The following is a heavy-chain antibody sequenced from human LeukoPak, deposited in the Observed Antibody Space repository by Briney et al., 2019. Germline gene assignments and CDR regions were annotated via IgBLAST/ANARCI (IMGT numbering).Heavy chain of an antibody. CDR3: ARDLGYYGSGSYFSWFDP. CDR1: GDSVSSNSAA. CDR2: TYYRSKWYN. D-gene: IGHD3-10*01. J-gene: IGHJ5*02. V-gene: IGHV6-1*01. Sequence: SQTLSLTCAISGDSVSSNSAAWNWIRQSPSRGLEWLGRTYYRSKWYNDYAVSVKSRITINPDTSKNQFSLQLSSVTAADTAVCYCARDLGYYGSGSYFSWFDPWGQGTLVTVSS.